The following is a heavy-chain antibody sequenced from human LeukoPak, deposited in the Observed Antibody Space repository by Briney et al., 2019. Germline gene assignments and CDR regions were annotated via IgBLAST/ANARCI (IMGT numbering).Heavy chain of an antibody. D-gene: IGHD4/OR15-4a*01. V-gene: IGHV3-30*02. CDR3: AKLLPLTFYYMDV. J-gene: IGHJ6*03. CDR1: GVTFTTYG. CDR2: IRFDGGDK. Sequence: GGSLRLSCVASGVTFTTYGLHWVRQAPGRGLEWVAFIRFDGGDKYYADSVKGRFTVSRDNSKNTLYLQMNSLRTEDTAMYYCAKLLPLTFYYMDVWGKGTTVTVSS.